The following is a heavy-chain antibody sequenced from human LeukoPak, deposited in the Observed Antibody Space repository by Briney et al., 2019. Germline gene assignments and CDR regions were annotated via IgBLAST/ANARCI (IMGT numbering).Heavy chain of an antibody. CDR1: GYTFTSYD. Sequence: ASVTVSCTASGYTFTSYDINWVRQAPGQGLEWMGWINPNSGNTGYAQKFQGRVTMTRNTSISTAYMELSSLRSEDTAVYYCATNSSTWLSDMDVWGKGTTVTVSS. D-gene: IGHD6-13*01. CDR2: INPNSGNT. CDR3: ATNSSTWLSDMDV. V-gene: IGHV1-8*01. J-gene: IGHJ6*04.